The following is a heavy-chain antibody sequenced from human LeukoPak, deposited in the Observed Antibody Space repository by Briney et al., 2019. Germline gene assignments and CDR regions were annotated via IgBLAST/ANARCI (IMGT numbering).Heavy chain of an antibody. CDR1: GGSFSGYY. V-gene: IGHV4-34*01. CDR3: ARRYYYYDSSGYYYFTSAFDI. CDR2: INHSGST. D-gene: IGHD3-22*01. Sequence: SETLSLTCAVYGGSFSGYYWSWIRQPPGKGLGWIGEINHSGSTNYNPSLKSRVTISVDTSKNQFSLKLSSVTAADTAVYYCARRYYYYDSSGYYYFTSAFDIWGQGTMVTVSS. J-gene: IGHJ3*02.